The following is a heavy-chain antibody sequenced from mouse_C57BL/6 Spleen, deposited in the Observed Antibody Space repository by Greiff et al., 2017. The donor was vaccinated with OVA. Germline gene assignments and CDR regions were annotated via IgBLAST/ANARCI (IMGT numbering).Heavy chain of an antibody. V-gene: IGHV1-82*01. CDR3: ARGGYGSSWYFDV. CDR2: IYPGDGDT. J-gene: IGHJ1*03. D-gene: IGHD1-1*01. CDR1: GYAFSSSW. Sequence: QVQLQQSGPELVKPGASVKISCKASGYAFSSSWMNWVKQRPGKGLEWIGRIYPGDGDTKYNGKFKGKATLTADKSSSTAYMQLSSLTSEDSAVYFCARGGYGSSWYFDVWGTGTTVTVSS.